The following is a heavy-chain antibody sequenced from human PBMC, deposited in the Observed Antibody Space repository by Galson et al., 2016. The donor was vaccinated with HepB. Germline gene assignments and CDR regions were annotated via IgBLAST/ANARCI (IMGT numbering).Heavy chain of an antibody. D-gene: IGHD6-13*01. J-gene: IGHJ4*02. V-gene: IGHV1-18*01. CDR2: ISAYSGNT. CDR3: ARDRDAALDY. Sequence: QSGAEVKKPGESLKISCKASGYTFTNNGISWVRQAPGQGLEWMAWISAYSGNTNYAQKFQGRVTLTKDTSASTVYMELRSLRSDDTAIYYCARDRDAALDYWGQGALVTVSS. CDR1: GYTFTNNG.